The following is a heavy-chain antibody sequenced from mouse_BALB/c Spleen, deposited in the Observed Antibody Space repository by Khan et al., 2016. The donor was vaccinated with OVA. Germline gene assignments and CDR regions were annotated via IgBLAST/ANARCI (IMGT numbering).Heavy chain of an antibody. V-gene: IGHV1S81*02. J-gene: IGHJ3*01. CDR3: TRSGYGSFTY. Sequence: VKLLESGAELVKPGASVRLSCKASGYTFTSYYLYWVKQRPGQGLEWIGDINPSNGGTNFNEKFKSKATLTVDKSSSTAYIQLNSLTSEDSAVYYCTRSGYGSFTYWGQGTLVTVSA. CDR1: GYTFTSYY. CDR2: INPSNGGT. D-gene: IGHD2-2*01.